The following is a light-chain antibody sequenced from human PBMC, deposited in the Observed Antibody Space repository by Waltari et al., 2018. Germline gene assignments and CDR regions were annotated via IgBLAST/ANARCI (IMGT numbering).Light chain of an antibody. V-gene: IGKV3-20*01. CDR3: QQYGGSLPYT. CDR2: AAS. Sequence: ELLLTQSPGTLSLSPGERATLSCRASQSVDNTYLAWYQKKPGQAPRLLIFAASNRATGIPDRFSGGGSGTDFILTISRVEPEDFAVYYCQQYGGSLPYTFGQGTKLEIK. J-gene: IGKJ2*01. CDR1: QSVDNTY.